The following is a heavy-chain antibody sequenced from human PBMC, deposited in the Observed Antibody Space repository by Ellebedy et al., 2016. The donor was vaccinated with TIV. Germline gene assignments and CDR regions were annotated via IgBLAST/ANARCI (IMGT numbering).Heavy chain of an antibody. D-gene: IGHD1-26*01. J-gene: IGHJ3*02. CDR2: IYTSGST. V-gene: IGHV4-4*07. CDR1: GGSISSYY. CDR3: ARGPGAATEETFDI. Sequence: MPSETLSLTCTVSGGSISSYYWSWIRQPAGKGLEWIGRIYTSGSTNYNPSLESRVPLSVDTSKSQFSLKLTSVTASDTAVYYCARGPGAATEETFDIWGQGTLVTVSS.